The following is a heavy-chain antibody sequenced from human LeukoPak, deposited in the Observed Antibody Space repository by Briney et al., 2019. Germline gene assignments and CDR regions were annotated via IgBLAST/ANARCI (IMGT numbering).Heavy chain of an antibody. J-gene: IGHJ4*02. CDR3: AKKGLASAGRPPYFDY. CDR2: LSGGGETT. CDR1: GFPFASYA. Sequence: GGSLRLSCAASGFPFASYAMNWVRQTPGRGLEWVSALSGGGETTYYADSVRGRFTISRANSKNILYLQMSSLRVEDTAVYYCAKKGLASAGRPPYFDYWGQGTLVTVSS. V-gene: IGHV3-23*01. D-gene: IGHD6-13*01.